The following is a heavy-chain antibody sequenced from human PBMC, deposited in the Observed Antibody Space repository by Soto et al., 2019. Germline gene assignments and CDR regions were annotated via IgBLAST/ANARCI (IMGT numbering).Heavy chain of an antibody. CDR1: GGSLSSSSYY. J-gene: IGHJ4*02. CDR2: IYYSGST. CDR3: ARRGSGSYSDY. Sequence: SETLSLTCTVSGGSLSSSSYYWGWIRQPPGKGLEWIGSIYYSGSTYYNPSLKSRVTISVDTSKNQFSLKLSSVTAADTAVYYCARRGSGSYSDYWGQGTLDTVSS. V-gene: IGHV4-39*01. D-gene: IGHD3-10*01.